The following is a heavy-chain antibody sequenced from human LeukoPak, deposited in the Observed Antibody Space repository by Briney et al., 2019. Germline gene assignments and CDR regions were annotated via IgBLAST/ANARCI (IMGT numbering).Heavy chain of an antibody. J-gene: IGHJ4*02. CDR2: ISAYNGNT. D-gene: IGHD3-22*01. Sequence: ASVKVSCKASGYTFTSYYMHWVRQAPGQGLEWMGWISAYNGNTNYAQKLQGRVTMTTDTSTSTAYMELRSLRSDDTAVYYCARSHYYDSSGYYYPAPSNFDYWGQGTLVTVSS. V-gene: IGHV1-18*04. CDR1: GYTFTSYY. CDR3: ARSHYYDSSGYYYPAPSNFDY.